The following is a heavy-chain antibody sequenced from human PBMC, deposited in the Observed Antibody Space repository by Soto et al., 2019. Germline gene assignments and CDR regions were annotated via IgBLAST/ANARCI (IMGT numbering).Heavy chain of an antibody. J-gene: IGHJ6*03. V-gene: IGHV3-48*01. D-gene: IGHD1-7*01. CDR2: ISSSSSTI. Sequence: GGSLRLSCAASGFTFSSYSMNWVRQAPGKGLEWVSYISSSSSTIYYADSVKGRFTISRDNAKNSLYLQMNSLRAEGTAVYYCASRLTGTKVDYYYYMDVWGKGTTVTVSS. CDR3: ASRLTGTKVDYYYYMDV. CDR1: GFTFSSYS.